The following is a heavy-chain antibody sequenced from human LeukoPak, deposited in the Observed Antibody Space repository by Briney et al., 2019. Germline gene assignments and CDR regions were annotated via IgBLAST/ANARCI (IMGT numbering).Heavy chain of an antibody. CDR3: ARYRGGSGYHFDY. D-gene: IGHD5-12*01. CDR2: IYRSGST. CDR1: GGSISSSNW. J-gene: IGHJ4*02. V-gene: IGHV4-4*02. Sequence: KPSGTLSLTCAVSGGSISSSNWWTWVRQPPGKGLEWIGEIYRSGSTNYNSSLKSRVTISVDKSKNQFSLKLSSVTAADTAVYYCARYRGGSGYHFDYWGQGTLVTVSS.